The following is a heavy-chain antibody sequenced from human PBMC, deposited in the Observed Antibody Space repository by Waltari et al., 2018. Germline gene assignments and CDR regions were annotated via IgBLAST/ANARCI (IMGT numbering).Heavy chain of an antibody. Sequence: EVQLVESGGGLVQPGGSLRLSCEASGFTFSSSYMHWVRQAPGKGLVWVSRNNTGGSSTNYADSVQGRFTISRDNGKNTLYLQMNSLRAEDAAVYYCARDGGGNGYIHYWGQGTLVTVSS. CDR3: ARDGGGNGYIHY. CDR1: GFTFSSSY. V-gene: IGHV3-74*01. CDR2: NNTGGSST. D-gene: IGHD3-16*01. J-gene: IGHJ4*02.